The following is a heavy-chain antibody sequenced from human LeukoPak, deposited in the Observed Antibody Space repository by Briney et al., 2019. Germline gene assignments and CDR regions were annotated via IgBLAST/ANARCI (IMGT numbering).Heavy chain of an antibody. CDR1: GYSFTSYW. D-gene: IGHD1-26*01. J-gene: IGHJ3*02. V-gene: IGHV5-51*01. CDR2: IYPDDSDT. Sequence: GESLKISCKGSGYSFTSYWIGWVLQMPGEGLEWMGVIYPDDSDTRYSPSFQGQVTISADKSISTAYLQWSSLKASDTAMFYCARGRGGSHTWAFDIWGQGTMVTVSS. CDR3: ARGRGGSHTWAFDI.